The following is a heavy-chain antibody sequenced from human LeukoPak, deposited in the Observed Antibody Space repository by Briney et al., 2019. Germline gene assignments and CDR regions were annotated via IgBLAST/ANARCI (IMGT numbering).Heavy chain of an antibody. CDR3: ARRSRDGYNLIDY. V-gene: IGHV5-51*01. CDR1: GYTFTIYW. D-gene: IGHD5-24*01. Sequence: GESLKISCKGSGYTFTIYWIGWVRQMPGKGLEWMVIIYPGDSDTKYSPSFQGQVTISVDKSINTAYLQWNSLKASDTAIYYCARRSRDGYNLIDYWGQGTLVTVSS. J-gene: IGHJ4*02. CDR2: IYPGDSDT.